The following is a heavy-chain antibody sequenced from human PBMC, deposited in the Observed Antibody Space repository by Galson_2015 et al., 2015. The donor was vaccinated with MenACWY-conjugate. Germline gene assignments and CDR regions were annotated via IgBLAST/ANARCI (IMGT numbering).Heavy chain of an antibody. CDR1: RFTFSNYA. CDR3: TKAGSDITTLEDEGEN. CDR2: ITGNGYST. Sequence: SLRLSCAASRFTFSNYAMRWVRQAPGKGLEWVSAITGNGYSTFYADSVRGRFTISRDNSKNTLYLQMNSLSAEDTAVYYCTKAGSDITTLEDEGENWGQGTMVTVPA. J-gene: IGHJ3*01. D-gene: IGHD3-3*01. V-gene: IGHV3-23*01.